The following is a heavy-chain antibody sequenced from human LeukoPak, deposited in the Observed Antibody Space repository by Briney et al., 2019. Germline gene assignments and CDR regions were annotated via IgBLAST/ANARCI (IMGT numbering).Heavy chain of an antibody. CDR2: IIPILGIA. V-gene: IGHV1-69*02. Sequence: ASVKVSCKASGGTFSSYTISWVRQAPGQGLEWMGRIIPILGIANYAQKFQGRVTITADKSTSTAYMELSSLRSEDTAVYYCARGGYCSSTSCADAFDIWGQGAMVTVSS. CDR1: GGTFSSYT. D-gene: IGHD2-2*01. CDR3: ARGGYCSSTSCADAFDI. J-gene: IGHJ3*02.